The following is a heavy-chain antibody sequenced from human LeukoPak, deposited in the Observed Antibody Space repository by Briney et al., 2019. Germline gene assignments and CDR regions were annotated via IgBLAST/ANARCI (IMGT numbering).Heavy chain of an antibody. J-gene: IGHJ5*02. Sequence: GRSLRLSCAASGFIFDTYGMLWVRQAPGKGLEWVAVIAYDGSNQYHADSVKGRFTISRDNSKNTLYLQMNSLRGEDTAVYYCAKEKAIGTINYGLDLWGQGTLVTVSS. V-gene: IGHV3-30*18. CDR2: IAYDGSNQ. CDR3: AKEKAIGTINYGLDL. D-gene: IGHD1-1*01. CDR1: GFIFDTYG.